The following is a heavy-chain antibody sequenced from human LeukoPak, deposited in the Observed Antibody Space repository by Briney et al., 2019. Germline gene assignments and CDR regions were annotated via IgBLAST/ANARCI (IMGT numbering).Heavy chain of an antibody. V-gene: IGHV1-2*02. D-gene: IGHD2-15*01. CDR2: LNPNSGGT. CDR3: ARVGYCSGGACYSGPMDV. Sequence: GASVKVSCKSSGYTFSGYYMHWVRQAPGQGLEWMGWLNPNSGGTKYTQKFQGRVTMTRDTSISTVYMELSRLRSDDSAVYYCARVGYCSGGACYSGPMDVWGQGTTVTVSS. CDR1: GYTFSGYY. J-gene: IGHJ6*02.